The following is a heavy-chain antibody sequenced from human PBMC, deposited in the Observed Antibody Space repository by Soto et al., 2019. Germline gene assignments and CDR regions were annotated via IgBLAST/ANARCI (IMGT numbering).Heavy chain of an antibody. CDR3: ARSSPHSGYYAPCDY. J-gene: IGHJ4*02. D-gene: IGHD3-22*01. Sequence: SETLSLTCTVSGGSISSSSYFWGWIRQPPGKGLEWIGSIYYSGSTYYNPSLKSRVTISVDTSKNQFSLKLSSVTAADTAVYYCARSSPHSGYYAPCDYWGQGTLVTVSS. CDR2: IYYSGST. CDR1: GGSISSSSYF. V-gene: IGHV4-39*01.